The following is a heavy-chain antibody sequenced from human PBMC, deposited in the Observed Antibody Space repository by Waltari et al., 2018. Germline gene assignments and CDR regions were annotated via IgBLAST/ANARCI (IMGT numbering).Heavy chain of an antibody. J-gene: IGHJ6*01. V-gene: IGHV3-23*02. CDR3: AKDLSSKEGLFSMDV. Sequence: QLWESGGDSVQPGGSLRLSCVGSGPSFSSYAVAWVRQAPGKGLGWVADINGVGGEKDDGDFVECRFTISRDHSKDTVFLQMDSLRVEDTAVYYCAKDLSSKEGLFSMDVWGQGTTVTVSS. D-gene: IGHD3-9*01. CDR1: GPSFSSYA. CDR2: INGVGGEK.